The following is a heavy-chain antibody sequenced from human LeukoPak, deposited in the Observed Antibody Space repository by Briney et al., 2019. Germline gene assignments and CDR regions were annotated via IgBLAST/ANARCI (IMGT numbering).Heavy chain of an antibody. J-gene: IGHJ5*02. CDR3: ARHYGP. Sequence: SQTLSLTCAVSGGSISSGGYSWRWIRQPPGKGLEWIGYIYHSGSTYYNPSLKSRVTTSVDRSKNQFSLKLNSVTAADTAVYYCARHYGPWGQGTLVTVSS. CDR1: GGSISSGGYS. V-gene: IGHV4-30-2*01. D-gene: IGHD3-16*01. CDR2: IYHSGST.